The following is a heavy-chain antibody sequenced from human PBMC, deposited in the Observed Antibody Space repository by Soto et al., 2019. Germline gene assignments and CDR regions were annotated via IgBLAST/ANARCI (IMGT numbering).Heavy chain of an antibody. D-gene: IGHD3-10*01. Sequence: EVQLVESGGGLVQPGGSLRLSCAASGFTFSSYWMSWVRQAPGKGLEWVANIKQDGSEKYYVDSVKGRFTISRDNAQNSLYLQMNSLRAEDTAVYYCARSSSGSYYRGRKGYYFDYWGQGTLVTVSS. CDR1: GFTFSSYW. V-gene: IGHV3-7*01. J-gene: IGHJ4*02. CDR2: IKQDGSEK. CDR3: ARSSSGSYYRGRKGYYFDY.